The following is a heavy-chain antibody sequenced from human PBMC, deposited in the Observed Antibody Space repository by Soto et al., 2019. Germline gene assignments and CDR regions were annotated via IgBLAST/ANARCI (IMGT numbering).Heavy chain of an antibody. D-gene: IGHD2-2*01. CDR3: ARGLPCSATICPYYYYFYMDV. CDR2: INPASGAT. V-gene: IGHV1-2*04. J-gene: IGHJ6*03. Sequence: GASVKVSCKASGYTFTDNYLHWVRQAPGQGLEWMAWINPASGATNYAQKFQGWVTMTRDTSINTAYMELTRLKSDDTAVYYCARGLPCSATICPYYYYFYMDVWGKGTTVTVSS. CDR1: GYTFTDNY.